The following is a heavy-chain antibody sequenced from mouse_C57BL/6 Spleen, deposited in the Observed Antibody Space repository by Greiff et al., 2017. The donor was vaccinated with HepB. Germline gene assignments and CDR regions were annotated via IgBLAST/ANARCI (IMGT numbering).Heavy chain of an antibody. V-gene: IGHV5-9*01. CDR3: ARGMGWLLRWYFDV. D-gene: IGHD2-3*01. J-gene: IGHJ1*03. CDR1: GFTFSSYT. Sequence: EVQRVESGGGLVKPGGSLKLSCAASGFTFSSYTMSWVRQTPEKRLEWVATISGGGGNTYYPDNAKNTLYLQMSSLRSEDTALYYCARGMGWLLRWYFDVWGTGTTVTVSS. CDR2: ISGGGGNT.